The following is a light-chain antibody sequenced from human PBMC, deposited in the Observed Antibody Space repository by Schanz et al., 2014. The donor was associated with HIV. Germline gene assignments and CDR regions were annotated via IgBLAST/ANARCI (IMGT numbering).Light chain of an antibody. CDR1: SGDVSVHNY. CDR2: DVS. Sequence: QSALTQPPAASGSPGQSVTISCTEASGDVSVHNYVSWYQQHPGKAPKLIIFDVSERPSAVPDRFSGSKSGNTASLTVSGLQPEDEADYYCSSYTSSSPYVFGTGTKLTVL. CDR3: SSYTSSSPYV. J-gene: IGLJ1*01. V-gene: IGLV2-8*01.